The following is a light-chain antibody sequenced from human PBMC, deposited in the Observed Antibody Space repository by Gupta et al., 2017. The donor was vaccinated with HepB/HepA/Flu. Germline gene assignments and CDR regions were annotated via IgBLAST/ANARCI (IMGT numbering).Light chain of an antibody. CDR3: QSADSSGTYVV. CDR1: ALPKQY. J-gene: IGLJ3*02. Sequence: SSELTQPPSVPVSPGQPARITCSGDALPKQYAYWYQQKPGDAPVLVMYKESRRPSGSPERFSGASSGTTVTFTISGVQAEEEADYYCQSADSSGTYVVFGGGTKLTVL. V-gene: IGLV3-25*02. CDR2: KES.